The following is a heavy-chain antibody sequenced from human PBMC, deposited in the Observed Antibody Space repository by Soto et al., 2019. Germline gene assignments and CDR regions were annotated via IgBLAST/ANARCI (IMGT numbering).Heavy chain of an antibody. CDR2: IIPIYGTA. CDR3: AKDRRADWESYYYYAMDV. V-gene: IGHV1-69*01. D-gene: IGHD1-26*01. Sequence: QVQLVQSGAEVKKPESSVKVSCKASGGTFSSFTISWVRQAPGQGLEWMGGIIPIYGTANYAQKCQGRVTITADASTRTAYMELSSLRSEDTAVYYCAKDRRADWESYYYYAMDVWGQGTTVTVSS. J-gene: IGHJ6*02. CDR1: GGTFSSFT.